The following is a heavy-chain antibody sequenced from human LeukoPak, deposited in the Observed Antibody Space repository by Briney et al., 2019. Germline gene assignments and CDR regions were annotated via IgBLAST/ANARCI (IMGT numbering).Heavy chain of an antibody. J-gene: IGHJ2*01. CDR2: IYTSGST. D-gene: IGHD3-3*01. CDR1: GGSISSYY. CDR3: ARDLGYYDFWSGYYTGSGTNWYFDL. Sequence: SETLSLTCTASGGSISSYYWSWIRQPAGKGLEWIGRIYTSGSTNYNPSLKSRVTISVDKSKNQFSLKLSSVTAADTAVYYCARDLGYYDFWSGYYTGSGTNWYFDLWGRGTLVTVSS. V-gene: IGHV4-4*07.